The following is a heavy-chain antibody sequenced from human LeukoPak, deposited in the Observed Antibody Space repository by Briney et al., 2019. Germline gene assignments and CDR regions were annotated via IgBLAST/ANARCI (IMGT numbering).Heavy chain of an antibody. Sequence: PGGSLRLSCTASGFTFSSYEMNWVRQAPGKGLEWVSYISTSGSTIYYADSVKGRFTISRDNVKKSLYLQMNSLRAEDTAVYYCAREYSSSWYEYAFDMWGQGTMVTVSS. J-gene: IGHJ3*02. CDR2: ISTSGSTI. V-gene: IGHV3-48*03. D-gene: IGHD6-13*01. CDR3: AREYSSSWYEYAFDM. CDR1: GFTFSSYE.